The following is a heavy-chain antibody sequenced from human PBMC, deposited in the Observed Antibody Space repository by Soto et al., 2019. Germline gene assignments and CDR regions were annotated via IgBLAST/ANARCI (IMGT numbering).Heavy chain of an antibody. D-gene: IGHD3-3*01. Sequence: SETLSLTCAVSGGSISSGGYSWSWIRQPPGKGLEGIGYIYHSGSIYYNPSLKSRVTISVDRSKNQFSLKLSSVTAADTAVYYCARQRHRITIFGVVMGNWFDPWGQGTLVTVS. V-gene: IGHV4-30-2*01. CDR1: GGSISSGGYS. J-gene: IGHJ5*02. CDR2: IYHSGSI. CDR3: ARQRHRITIFGVVMGNWFDP.